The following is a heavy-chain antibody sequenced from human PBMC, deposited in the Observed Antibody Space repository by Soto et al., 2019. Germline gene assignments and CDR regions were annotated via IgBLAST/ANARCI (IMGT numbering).Heavy chain of an antibody. Sequence: GGSLRLSCAASGFTFSNAWMSWVRQAPGKGLEWVGRIKSKTDGGTTDYAAPVKGRFTISRDDSKNTLYLQMNSLKTEDTAVYYCTTDSPGGEGAFDIWGQGTMVTVSS. CDR1: GFTFSNAW. CDR2: IKSKTDGGTT. J-gene: IGHJ3*02. D-gene: IGHD2-21*01. CDR3: TTDSPGGEGAFDI. V-gene: IGHV3-15*01.